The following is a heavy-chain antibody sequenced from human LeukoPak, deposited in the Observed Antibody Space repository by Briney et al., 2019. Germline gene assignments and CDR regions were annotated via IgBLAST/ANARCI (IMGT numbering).Heavy chain of an antibody. CDR1: GFTFSSYA. D-gene: IGHD5-24*01. CDR2: IKEDGTET. Sequence: PGGSLRLSCAASGFTFSSYAMSWVRLAPGKGLEWVANIKEDGTETYYVDSVKGRFTISRDNAKNSLYLQMNSLRVEDTAVYYCAKEGRSLQTYWGRGTLVTVSS. V-gene: IGHV3-7*03. CDR3: AKEGRSLQTY. J-gene: IGHJ4*02.